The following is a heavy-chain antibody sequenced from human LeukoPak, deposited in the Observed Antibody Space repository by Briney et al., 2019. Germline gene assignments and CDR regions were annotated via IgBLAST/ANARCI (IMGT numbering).Heavy chain of an antibody. Sequence: GGSLRLSCTASGFTFGDYAMNWVRQAPGKGLEWVGFIRSKAHGGTTENAASVKGRFTISRDDSKSIAYLQMNSLKTEDTAVYYCTRVISDIDGVVPAAIMGDYYYYYYYMDVWGKGTTVTVSS. CDR2: IRSKAHGGTT. CDR3: TRVISDIDGVVPAAIMGDYYYYYYYMDV. D-gene: IGHD2-2*01. V-gene: IGHV3-49*04. J-gene: IGHJ6*03. CDR1: GFTFGDYA.